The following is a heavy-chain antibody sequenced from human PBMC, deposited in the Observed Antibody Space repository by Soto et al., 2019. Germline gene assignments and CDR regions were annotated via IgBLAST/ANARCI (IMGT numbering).Heavy chain of an antibody. CDR1: GGSISSYY. CDR2: IYYSGIT. D-gene: IGHD1-20*01. CDR3: ARYKSNYYYGMDV. Sequence: SETLSLTCTVSGGSISSYYWSWIRQPPGKGLEWIGYIYYSGITNYNPSLKSRVTISVDTSKNQFSLKLSSVTAAVTAVYYCARYKSNYYYGMDVWGQGTTVTVSS. J-gene: IGHJ6*02. V-gene: IGHV4-59*01.